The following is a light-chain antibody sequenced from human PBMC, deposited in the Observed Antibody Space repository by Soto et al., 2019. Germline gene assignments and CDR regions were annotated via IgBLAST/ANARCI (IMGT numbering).Light chain of an antibody. Sequence: IQLTQSPSSLSASVGDRVTITCRAGQGISSALAWYQQKPGKAPKLLLYDASSLDAGVPSRFSGSGSGTDFTLGITSLRPEDFATYYCQQFNDFPLTFGGGTKVQIK. V-gene: IGKV1D-13*01. CDR1: QGISSA. J-gene: IGKJ4*01. CDR3: QQFNDFPLT. CDR2: DAS.